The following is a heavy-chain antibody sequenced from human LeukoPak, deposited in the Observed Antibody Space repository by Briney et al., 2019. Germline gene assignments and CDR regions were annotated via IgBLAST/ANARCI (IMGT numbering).Heavy chain of an antibody. CDR1: GGSISSYY. V-gene: IGHV4-59*12. CDR3: ARAVAGNTLDY. Sequence: SETLSLTCTVSGGSISSYYWSWIRQPPGKGLEWIGYIYYSGSTNYNPSLKSRVTISVDTSENQFSLKLSSVTAADTAVYYCARAVAGNTLDYWGQGTLVTVSS. CDR2: IYYSGST. D-gene: IGHD6-19*01. J-gene: IGHJ4*02.